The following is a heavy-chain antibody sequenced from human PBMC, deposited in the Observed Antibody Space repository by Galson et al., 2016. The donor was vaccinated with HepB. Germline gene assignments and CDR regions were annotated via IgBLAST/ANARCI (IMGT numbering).Heavy chain of an antibody. CDR3: ARARRHSTPDPHHFDY. Sequence: SLRLSCAASGFTVRNYWMSWVRQAPGKGLEWVANINADGREKYSVDSMRGRFTISRDNAENSVSLQMNSLRAEDTAVYYCARARRHSTPDPHHFDYWGQGSLVTVSS. CDR2: INADGREK. CDR1: GFTVRNYW. V-gene: IGHV3-7*01. D-gene: IGHD6-13*01. J-gene: IGHJ4*02.